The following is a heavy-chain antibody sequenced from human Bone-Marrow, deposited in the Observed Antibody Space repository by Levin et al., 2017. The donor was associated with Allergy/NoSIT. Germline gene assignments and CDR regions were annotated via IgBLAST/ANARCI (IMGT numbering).Heavy chain of an antibody. CDR1: GGSITSGRYY. D-gene: IGHD7-27*01. Sequence: SETLSLTCTVSGGSITSGRYYWSWIRQHPGKGLEWIGYMYYTGSTFYNPSLESRVTISLDTSKNGFSLRLRSVTAADTAVYYCASINWGYFYDMDVWGRGTTVTVSS. CDR2: MYYTGST. J-gene: IGHJ6*02. CDR3: ASINWGYFYDMDV. V-gene: IGHV4-31*03.